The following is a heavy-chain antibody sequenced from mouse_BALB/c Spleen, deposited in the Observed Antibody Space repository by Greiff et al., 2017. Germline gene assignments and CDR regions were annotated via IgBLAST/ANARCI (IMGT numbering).Heavy chain of an antibody. D-gene: IGHD1-2*01. Sequence: EVKLQESGPDLVKPSQSLSLTCTVTGYSITSGYSWHWIRQFPGNKLEWMGYIHYSGSTNYNPSLKSRISITRDTSKNQFFLQLNSVTTEDTATYYCARGELRLPFAYWGQGTLVTVSA. CDR2: IHYSGST. V-gene: IGHV3-1*02. J-gene: IGHJ3*01. CDR3: ARGELRLPFAY. CDR1: GYSITSGYS.